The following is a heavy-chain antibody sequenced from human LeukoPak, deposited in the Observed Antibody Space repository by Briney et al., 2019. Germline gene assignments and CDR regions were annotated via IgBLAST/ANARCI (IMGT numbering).Heavy chain of an antibody. J-gene: IGHJ4*01. CDR1: GGSISSDSYY. D-gene: IGHD3-22*01. V-gene: IGHV4-61*02. Sequence: SQTLSLTCSVSGGSISSDSYYWSWIRQPAGRGLEWIGRIYTNGSTNYNPSLKSRVTISVDTSKNQFSLRLSSVTAADTAVYYCAREGHYDSGGYIYYFDYWGQEPWSPSPQ. CDR2: IYTNGST. CDR3: AREGHYDSGGYIYYFDY.